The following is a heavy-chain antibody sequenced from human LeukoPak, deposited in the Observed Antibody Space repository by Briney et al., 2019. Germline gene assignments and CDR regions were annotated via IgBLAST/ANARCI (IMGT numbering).Heavy chain of an antibody. D-gene: IGHD2-8*01. CDR2: KRYDGSNK. V-gene: IGHV3-30*02. CDR1: GFTFSSYG. J-gene: IGHJ4*02. CDR3: APHCTNGVCYLDFDY. Sequence: GGSLRLXCAASGFTFSSYGMHWVRQAPGKGLEWVAFKRYDGSNKYYADSVKGRFTISGDNSKNTLYLQMNSLRAEDTAVYYCAPHCTNGVCYLDFDYWGQGTLITVSS.